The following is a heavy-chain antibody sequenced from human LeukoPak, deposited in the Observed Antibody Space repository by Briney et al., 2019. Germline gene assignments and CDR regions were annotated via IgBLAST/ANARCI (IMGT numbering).Heavy chain of an antibody. V-gene: IGHV3-33*06. D-gene: IGHD1-26*01. CDR1: GFTFSSYG. CDR2: IWYDGSNK. CDR3: AKADGGSSYFDY. Sequence: GGSLRLSCAASGFTFSSYGMHWVSQAPGKGLEWVAVIWYDGSNKYYADSVKGRFTISRDNSKNTLYLQMNSLRAEDTAVYYCAKADGGSSYFDYWGQGTLVTVSS. J-gene: IGHJ4*02.